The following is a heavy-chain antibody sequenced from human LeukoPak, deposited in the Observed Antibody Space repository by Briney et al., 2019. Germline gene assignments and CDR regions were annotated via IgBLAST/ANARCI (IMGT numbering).Heavy chain of an antibody. CDR2: INPNSGGT. D-gene: IGHD4-17*01. CDR3: ARETTGGAFDI. Sequence: ASVKVSCKASGYTFTSYGISWVRQAPGQGLEWMGWINPNSGGTNYAQKFQGRVTMTRDTSITTAYMELSRLRSDDTAVYYCARETTGGAFDIWGQGTMVTVSS. V-gene: IGHV1-2*02. J-gene: IGHJ3*02. CDR1: GYTFTSYG.